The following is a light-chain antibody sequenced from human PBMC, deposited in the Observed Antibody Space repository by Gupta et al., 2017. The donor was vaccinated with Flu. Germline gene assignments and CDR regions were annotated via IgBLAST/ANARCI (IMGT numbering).Light chain of an antibody. CDR3: CAWRRGSTHV. V-gene: IGLV2-14*01. J-gene: IGLJ1*01. CDR1: SSDIGASNF. Sequence: QSALTQPASVSGSPGQSITISCTGTSSDIGASNFVSWYQQYPGKAPKLMIFEVTNRPAGVSTRFSGSKSVNTASLIISGLQAEDEADYYCCAWRRGSTHVFGSGTRVTVL. CDR2: EVT.